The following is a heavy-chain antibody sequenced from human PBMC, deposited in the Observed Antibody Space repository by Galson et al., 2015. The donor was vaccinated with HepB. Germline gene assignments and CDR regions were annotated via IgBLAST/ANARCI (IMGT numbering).Heavy chain of an antibody. CDR1: GFTFSSYA. D-gene: IGHD2-2*01. Sequence: SLRLSCAASGFTFSSYAMSWVRQAPGKGLEWVSAISGSGGSTYYADSVKSRFTISRDNSKNTLYLQMNSLRAEDTAVYYCASIVVPAAINYYYYYMDVWGKGTTVTVSS. V-gene: IGHV3-23*01. J-gene: IGHJ6*03. CDR2: ISGSGGST. CDR3: ASIVVPAAINYYYYYMDV.